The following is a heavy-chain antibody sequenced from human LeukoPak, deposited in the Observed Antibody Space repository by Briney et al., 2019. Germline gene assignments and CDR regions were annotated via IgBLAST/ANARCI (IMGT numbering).Heavy chain of an antibody. J-gene: IGHJ5*02. D-gene: IGHD3-9*01. V-gene: IGHV3-9*01. CDR2: ISWNSGSM. CDR1: GFTFDDYA. CDR3: AKGGPYDILTGPNNWFDP. Sequence: PGGSLRLSCAASGFTFDDYAMHWVRQAPGKGLEWVSGISWNSGSMGYADSVKGRFTISRDNAKNSLYLQTNSLRAEDTALYYCAKGGPYDILTGPNNWFDPWGQGTLVTVSS.